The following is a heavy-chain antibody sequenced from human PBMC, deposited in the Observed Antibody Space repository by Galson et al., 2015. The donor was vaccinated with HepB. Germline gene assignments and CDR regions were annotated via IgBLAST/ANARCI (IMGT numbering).Heavy chain of an antibody. J-gene: IGHJ4*02. CDR3: ASQWDYGDYAFDY. CDR2: ITDSGRRM. CDR1: GFAFPRYA. D-gene: IGHD4-17*01. V-gene: IGHV3-23*01. Sequence: SLRLSCAASGFAFPRYAMTWVRQAPGEGLEWVSTITDSGRRMYYADSVKGRFTISRDNSKLTLYLQMNSLRADDTAVYYCASQWDYGDYAFDYWGQGTLVRVSS.